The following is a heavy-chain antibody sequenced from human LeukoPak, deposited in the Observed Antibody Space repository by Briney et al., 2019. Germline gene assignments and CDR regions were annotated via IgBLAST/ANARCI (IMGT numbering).Heavy chain of an antibody. D-gene: IGHD5-24*01. Sequence: KPGGSLRVSCAASGLTFTSYWMSWVRHTPGKGLEWVARIKSNTDGGTTDYAAPVKGRFTISSDDSKNKLYLQMHSLKSEDTDIYYGATRTGTDGFHLAYYHWGQGALVSVAS. J-gene: IGHJ1*01. V-gene: IGHV3-15*01. CDR2: IKSNTDGGTT. CDR1: GLTFTSYW. CDR3: ATRTGTDGFHLAYYH.